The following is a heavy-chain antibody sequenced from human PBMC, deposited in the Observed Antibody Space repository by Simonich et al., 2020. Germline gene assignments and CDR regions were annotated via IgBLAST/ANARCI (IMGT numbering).Heavy chain of an antibody. CDR2: MGTAGDT. D-gene: IGHD1-26*01. V-gene: IGHV3-13*01. CDR1: GFTLRSYE. Sequence: EVQLVESGGGLVQPGGSLRLSCAASGFTLRSYEMNWVRQETGKGLEWISAMGTAGDTYYPGSVKSRFTIARENAKNSVYLQMNSLRAGDTAVYYCARGGYSGSYNWFDPWGQGTLVTVSS. J-gene: IGHJ5*02. CDR3: ARGGYSGSYNWFDP.